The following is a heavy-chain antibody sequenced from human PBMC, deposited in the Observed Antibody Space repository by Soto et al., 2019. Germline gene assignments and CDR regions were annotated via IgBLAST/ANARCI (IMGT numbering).Heavy chain of an antibody. Sequence: SETLSLTCAVYGGSFSGYYWSWIRQPPGKGLEWIGEINHSGSTNYNPSLKSRVTISVDTSKNQFSLKLSSVTAADTAVYYCARGHSLLLWFGEVGTDVWGQGTTVTVSS. CDR3: ARGHSLLLWFGEVGTDV. J-gene: IGHJ6*02. D-gene: IGHD3-10*01. V-gene: IGHV4-34*01. CDR2: INHSGST. CDR1: GGSFSGYY.